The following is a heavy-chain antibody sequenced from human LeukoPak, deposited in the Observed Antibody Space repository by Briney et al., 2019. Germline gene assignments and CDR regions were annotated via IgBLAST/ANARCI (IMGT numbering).Heavy chain of an antibody. D-gene: IGHD3-10*01. CDR1: GGSISSYY. CDR2: IYYSGST. Sequence: PSETLSLTCTVSGGSISSYYWSWIRQPPGKGLEWIGYIYYSGSTNYNPSLKSRVTISVDTSKNQFSLKLSSVTAADTAVYYCARLVLYGSGSNWFDPWGQGTLVTVSS. J-gene: IGHJ5*02. CDR3: ARLVLYGSGSNWFDP. V-gene: IGHV4-59*08.